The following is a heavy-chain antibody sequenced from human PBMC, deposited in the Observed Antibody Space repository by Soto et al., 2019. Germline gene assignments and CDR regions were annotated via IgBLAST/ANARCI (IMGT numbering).Heavy chain of an antibody. Sequence: GASVKVSCKASGYTFTSYGISWVRQAPGQGLEWMGWISAYNGNTNYAQKLQGRVTMTTDTSTSTAYMELRSLRSDDTAVYYCAREVDIVVVPAATHFDYWGQGTLVTVSS. V-gene: IGHV1-18*01. CDR1: GYTFTSYG. CDR2: ISAYNGNT. D-gene: IGHD2-2*03. J-gene: IGHJ4*02. CDR3: AREVDIVVVPAATHFDY.